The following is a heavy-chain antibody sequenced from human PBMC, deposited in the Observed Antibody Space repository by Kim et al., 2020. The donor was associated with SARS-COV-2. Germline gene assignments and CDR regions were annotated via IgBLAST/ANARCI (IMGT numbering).Heavy chain of an antibody. D-gene: IGHD2-2*01. J-gene: IGHJ4*02. Sequence: KSSVDSVKGRFTRSRDNAKYSLYLQMDSLRADDTAKYYCARPRREPYHLDYWGQGTMVAVSS. CDR3: ARPRREPYHLDY. V-gene: IGHV3-7*04. CDR2: K.